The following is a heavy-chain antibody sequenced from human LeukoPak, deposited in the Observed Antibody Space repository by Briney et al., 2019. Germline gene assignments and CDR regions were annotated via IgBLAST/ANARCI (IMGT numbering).Heavy chain of an antibody. CDR1: GGSFSGYY. V-gene: IGHV4-34*01. Sequence: PSETLSLTCAVYGGSFSGYYWSWIRQPTGKGLEWIGEINHSGSANYNPSLKSRVTISVDTSKNQFSLKLSSVTAADTAVYYCASRYYDILTGSTNNWFDPWGQGTLVTVSS. D-gene: IGHD3-9*01. CDR2: INHSGSA. CDR3: ASRYYDILTGSTNNWFDP. J-gene: IGHJ5*02.